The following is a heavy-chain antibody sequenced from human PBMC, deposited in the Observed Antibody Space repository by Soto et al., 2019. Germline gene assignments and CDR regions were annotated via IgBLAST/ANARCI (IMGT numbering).Heavy chain of an antibody. V-gene: IGHV3-48*03. CDR2: ISSSGSTI. D-gene: IGHD1-26*01. CDR1: GFSFNTYE. Sequence: EVQLVESGGGLAQPGGSLRLSCAASGFSFNTYEMNWVRQAPGKGLEWVSYISSSGSTIYYADSVKGRFTVSRDNGKNSLYLQMNSLRAEDTAVYYCAYGGSCDYWGQGTKVTVSS. CDR3: AYGGSCDY. J-gene: IGHJ4*02.